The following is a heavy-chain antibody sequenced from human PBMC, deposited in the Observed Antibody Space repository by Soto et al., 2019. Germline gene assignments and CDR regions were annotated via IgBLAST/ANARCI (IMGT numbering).Heavy chain of an antibody. D-gene: IGHD6-25*01. Sequence: SETLSLTCAVSGGSISSGGYSWSWIRQPPGKGLEWIGYIYHSGSTYYNPSLKSRVTISVDRSKNQFSLKLSSVTAADTAVYYCARVPSRWGKETLATVSS. J-gene: IGHJ4*02. CDR3: ARVPSR. CDR2: IYHSGST. V-gene: IGHV4-30-2*01. CDR1: GGSISSGGYS.